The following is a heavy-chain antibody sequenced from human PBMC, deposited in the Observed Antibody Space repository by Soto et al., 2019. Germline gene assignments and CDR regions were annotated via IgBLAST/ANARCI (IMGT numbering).Heavy chain of an antibody. D-gene: IGHD1-7*01. CDR2: INHSGST. V-gene: IGHV4-34*01. J-gene: IGHJ4*02. CDR1: GGSFSGYY. Sequence: QVQLQQWGAGLLKPSETLSLTCAVYGGSFSGYYWSWIRQPPGKGLEWIGEINHSGSTNYNPSLKSRVTISVDTSKNQFSLKLSSVTAADTAVYYCASSRGTYAHVDYWGQGTLVTVSS. CDR3: ASSRGTYAHVDY.